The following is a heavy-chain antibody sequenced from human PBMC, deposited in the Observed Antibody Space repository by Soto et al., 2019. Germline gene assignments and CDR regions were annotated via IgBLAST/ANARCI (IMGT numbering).Heavy chain of an antibody. D-gene: IGHD3-22*01. CDR2: ISYDGSNK. V-gene: IGHV3-30*18. CDR3: AKDYYDSSGYYPPPSYYYYYYGMDV. CDR1: GFTFSSYG. Sequence: GGSLRLSCAASGFTFSSYGMHWVRQAPGKGLEWVAVISYDGSNKYYADSVKGRFTISRDNSKNTLYLQMNSLRAEDTAVYYCAKDYYDSSGYYPPPSYYYYYYGMDVWGQGTTVTVSS. J-gene: IGHJ6*02.